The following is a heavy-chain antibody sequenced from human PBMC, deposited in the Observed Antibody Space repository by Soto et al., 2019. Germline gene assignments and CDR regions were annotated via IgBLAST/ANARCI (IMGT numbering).Heavy chain of an antibody. CDR1: GGSFSGYY. CDR3: ARKRGGGFYASGSYYHY. V-gene: IGHV4-34*01. J-gene: IGHJ4*02. D-gene: IGHD3-10*01. Sequence: SETLSLTCAVYGGSFSGYYWSWIRQSPGKGLEWIAEINHSGSTNYNPSLMSRVTISVDTSKNQFSLNLSSVTAADTAVYYCARKRGGGFYASGSYYHYWGQGTLVTVSS. CDR2: INHSGST.